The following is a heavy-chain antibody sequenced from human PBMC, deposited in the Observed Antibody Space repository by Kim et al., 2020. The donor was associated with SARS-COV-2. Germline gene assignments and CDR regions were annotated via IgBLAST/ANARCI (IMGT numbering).Heavy chain of an antibody. V-gene: IGHV4-34*01. D-gene: IGHD4-17*01. CDR3: ARAQRTVTTLYYMDV. J-gene: IGHJ6*03. Sequence: PSHKSRVPISVETSKNQFSLKLSSVTAADTAVYYCARAQRTVTTLYYMDVWGKGTTVTVSS.